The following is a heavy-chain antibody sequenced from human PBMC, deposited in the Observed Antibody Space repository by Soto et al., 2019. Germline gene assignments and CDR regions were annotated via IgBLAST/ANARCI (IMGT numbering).Heavy chain of an antibody. J-gene: IGHJ4*02. D-gene: IGHD6-13*01. CDR1: GYTFTSYG. CDR2: ISAYNGNT. CDR3: ARDRRRYSSSWYHFDY. V-gene: IGHV1-18*01. Sequence: QVQLVQSGAEVKKPGASVKVSCKASGYTFTSYGIIWVRQAPGQGLEWMGWISAYNGNTNYAQKLQGRVTMTTDTTTSTAYMELRSLRSDDTAVYYCARDRRRYSSSWYHFDYWGQGTLVTVSS.